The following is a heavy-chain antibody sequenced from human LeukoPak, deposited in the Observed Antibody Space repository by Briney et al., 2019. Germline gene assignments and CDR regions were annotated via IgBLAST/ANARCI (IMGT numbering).Heavy chain of an antibody. V-gene: IGHV5-51*01. Sequence: GESLKISCKGSGYSFTSYWIGWVRQMPGKGLEWMGIIYPGDSDTRYSPSFQGQVTISADKSISTAYLQWSSLKASDTAMYYCARRSKTTPGIAVAGFDPWGQGTLVTVSS. CDR2: IYPGDSDT. D-gene: IGHD6-19*01. CDR1: GYSFTSYW. J-gene: IGHJ5*02. CDR3: ARRSKTTPGIAVAGFDP.